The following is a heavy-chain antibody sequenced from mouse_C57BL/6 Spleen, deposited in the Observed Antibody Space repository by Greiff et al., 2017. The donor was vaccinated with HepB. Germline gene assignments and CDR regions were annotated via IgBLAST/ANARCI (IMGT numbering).Heavy chain of an antibody. Sequence: VQLQQSGAELVRPGASVTLSCKASGYTFTDYEMHWVKQTPVHGLEWIGAIDPETGGTAYNQKFKGKAILTADKSSSTAYMELRSLTSEDSAVYYCTRAPLYYYGSSYFDYWGQGTTLTVSS. J-gene: IGHJ2*01. CDR2: IDPETGGT. CDR3: TRAPLYYYGSSYFDY. V-gene: IGHV1-15*01. D-gene: IGHD1-1*01. CDR1: GYTFTDYE.